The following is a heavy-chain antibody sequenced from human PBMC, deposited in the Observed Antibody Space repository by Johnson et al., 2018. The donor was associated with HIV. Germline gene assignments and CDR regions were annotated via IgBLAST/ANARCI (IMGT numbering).Heavy chain of an antibody. CDR3: ARGGRSTSLDAFDS. J-gene: IGHJ3*02. V-gene: IGHV3-30*03. CDR2: ISYDGSNK. Sequence: QVQLVESGGGVIRPRGSLRLSCAASGFTFDDYGMSWVRQAPGKGLEWVAVISYDGSNKYYADSVKGRFTISRDNSKSTLYVQMNSLRAEDTAVYYCARGGRSTSLDAFDSWGQGTMVTVSS. D-gene: IGHD2-2*01. CDR1: GFTFDDYG.